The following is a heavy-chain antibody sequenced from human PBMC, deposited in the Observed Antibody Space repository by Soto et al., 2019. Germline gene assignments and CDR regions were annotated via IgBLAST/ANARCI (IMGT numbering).Heavy chain of an antibody. J-gene: IGHJ4*02. V-gene: IGHV3-48*01. D-gene: IGHD4-17*01. CDR1: GFTFSSYS. Sequence: GSLRLSCAASGFTFSSYSMNWVRQAPGKGLEWVSYISSSSSTIYYADSVKGRFTISRDNAKNSLYLQMNSLRAEDTAVYYCARPIRGRDYYFDYWGQGTLVTVSS. CDR2: ISSSSSTI. CDR3: ARPIRGRDYYFDY.